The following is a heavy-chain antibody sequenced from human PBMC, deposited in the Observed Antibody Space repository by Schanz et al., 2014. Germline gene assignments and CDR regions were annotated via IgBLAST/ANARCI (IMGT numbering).Heavy chain of an antibody. Sequence: EAQLVESGGGLIQPGGSLRLSCAASGFTVNTNYMSWVRQAPGKGLEWVSTIYTIGSTYYADSVKGRFTISRDSSKSKIYLQMNSLRAEDTDVYYCARDLIPHDYGDDGDYWGQGTLVTVSS. CDR2: IYTIGST. CDR3: ARDLIPHDYGDDGDY. J-gene: IGHJ4*02. D-gene: IGHD4-17*01. CDR1: GFTVNTNY. V-gene: IGHV3-53*01.